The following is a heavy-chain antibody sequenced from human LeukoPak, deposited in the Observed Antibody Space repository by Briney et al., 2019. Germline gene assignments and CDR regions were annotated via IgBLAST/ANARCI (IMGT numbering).Heavy chain of an antibody. V-gene: IGHV1-2*06. CDR2: INPNSGGT. Sequence: ASVKVSCKASGYTFTGYYMHWVRQAPGQGLEWMGRINPNSGGTNYAQKFQGRVTMTRDTSISTAYMELSRLRSGDTAVYYCARLSGAYGDYTAIDYWGQGTLVTVSS. D-gene: IGHD4-17*01. J-gene: IGHJ4*02. CDR1: GYTFTGYY. CDR3: ARLSGAYGDYTAIDY.